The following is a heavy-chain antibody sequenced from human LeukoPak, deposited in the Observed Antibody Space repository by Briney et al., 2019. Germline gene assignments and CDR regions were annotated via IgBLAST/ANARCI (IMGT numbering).Heavy chain of an antibody. D-gene: IGHD2-15*01. V-gene: IGHV4-38-2*01. Sequence: SVTLSLTCAVSGYSISSGYYWGWIRQPPGKGLEWIGSIYRSGSTYYNPSLKSRVTISVDTSKNQFSLKLSSVTAADTAVYYCASLYCSGGSCYALYFDYWGQGTLVTVSS. CDR1: GYSISSGYY. CDR3: ASLYCSGGSCYALYFDY. CDR2: IYRSGST. J-gene: IGHJ4*02.